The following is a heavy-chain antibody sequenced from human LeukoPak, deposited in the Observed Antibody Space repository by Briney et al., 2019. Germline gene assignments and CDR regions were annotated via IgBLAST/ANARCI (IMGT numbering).Heavy chain of an antibody. CDR3: ARGFLPGAGVASGSTFDY. CDR2: IKQDGSEK. CDR1: GFTFSSYW. V-gene: IGHV3-7*01. J-gene: IGHJ4*02. Sequence: GGSLRLSCAASGFTFSSYWMSWVRQAPGKGLEWVANIKQDGSEKYYVDSVKGRFTISRDNAKNSLYLQMNSLRAEDTAVYYCARGFLPGAGVASGSTFDYWGQGTLVTVSS. D-gene: IGHD3-10*01.